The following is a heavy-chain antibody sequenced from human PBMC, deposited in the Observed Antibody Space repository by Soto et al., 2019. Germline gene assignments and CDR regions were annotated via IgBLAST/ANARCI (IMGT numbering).Heavy chain of an antibody. D-gene: IGHD4-17*01. CDR1: GFTFSRFW. J-gene: IGHJ4*02. CDR3: TSTTVTTFDY. Sequence: GGSLRLSCAASGFTFSRFWMHWVRQVSGKELVWVARINSDGSSISYADSVKGRFTISRDNAKNTLYLQMNSLRAEDTAVYYCTSTTVTTFDYWGQGILVTVSS. CDR2: INSDGSSI. V-gene: IGHV3-74*01.